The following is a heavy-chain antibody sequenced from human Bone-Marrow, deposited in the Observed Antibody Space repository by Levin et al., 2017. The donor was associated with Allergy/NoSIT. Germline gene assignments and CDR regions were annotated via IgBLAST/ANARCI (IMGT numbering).Heavy chain of an antibody. CDR1: GFTFSDYY. Sequence: GGSLRLSCAASGFTFSDYYMAWIRQAPGKGLEWLAYISSSGKTIYYADSVKGRFTITRDNANESVYLRMNNLRAEDTALYYCARDCYDSGGYQGFDPWGQGTLVTVSS. CDR3: ARDCYDSGGYQGFDP. D-gene: IGHD3-22*01. CDR2: ISSSGKTI. J-gene: IGHJ5*02. V-gene: IGHV3-11*01.